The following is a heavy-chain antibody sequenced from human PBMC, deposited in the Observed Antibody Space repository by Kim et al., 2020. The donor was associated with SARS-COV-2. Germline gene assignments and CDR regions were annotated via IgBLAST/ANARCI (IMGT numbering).Heavy chain of an antibody. CDR2: IKSKTDGGTT. CDR1: GFTFSNAW. D-gene: IGHD3-10*01. V-gene: IGHV3-15*01. J-gene: IGHJ6*02. CDR3: TTPFYYGSGSYYNGDYYYYYGMDV. Sequence: GGSLRLSCAASGFTFSNAWMNWVRQAPGKGLEWVGRIKSKTDGGTTHYAAPVKGRFTISRDDSKNTLYLQMNSLKTEDTAVYYCTTPFYYGSGSYYNGDYYYYYGMDVWGQGTTVTVSS.